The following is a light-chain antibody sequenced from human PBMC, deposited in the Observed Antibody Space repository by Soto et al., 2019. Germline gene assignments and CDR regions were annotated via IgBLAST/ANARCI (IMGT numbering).Light chain of an antibody. CDR1: SGHSRYA. CDR2: LNSDGSH. J-gene: IGLJ2*01. Sequence: QLVLTQSPSASASLGASVKLTCTLSSGHSRYAIAWHQQQPEKGPRYLMKLNSDGSHSKGDGIPDRFSGSSSGAERYLTISSLQSEDEADYSCQTWGTGTVVFGGGTKLTVL. CDR3: QTWGTGTVV. V-gene: IGLV4-69*01.